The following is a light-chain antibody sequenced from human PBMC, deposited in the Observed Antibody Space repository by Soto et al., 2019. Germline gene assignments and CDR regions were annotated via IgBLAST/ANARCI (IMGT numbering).Light chain of an antibody. CDR3: CSYAGSSTFVV. V-gene: IGLV2-23*03. Sequence: QSALTQPASVSGSPGQSITISCTGTSSDVGSYNLVSWYQQHPGKAPKRMIYEGSKRPSGVSNRFSGSKYGHTASLTISGLQAEDEADYYCCSYAGSSTFVVFGGGTKLTVL. CDR1: SSDVGSYNL. J-gene: IGLJ2*01. CDR2: EGS.